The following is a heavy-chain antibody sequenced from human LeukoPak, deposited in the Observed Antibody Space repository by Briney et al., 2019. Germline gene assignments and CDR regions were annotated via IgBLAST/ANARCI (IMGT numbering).Heavy chain of an antibody. D-gene: IGHD3-22*01. CDR3: ARGETYYYDGSGYYHFDD. Sequence: PSETLSLTCAVYGESFSGYYWSWIRQPPGKGLEWLGEINHSGSTNYNPSLKSRVTISVDTSKNQFSLKLSSVTAADTAVYYCARGETYYYDGSGYYHFDDWGQGTLVTVSS. CDR1: GESFSGYY. J-gene: IGHJ4*02. CDR2: INHSGST. V-gene: IGHV4-34*01.